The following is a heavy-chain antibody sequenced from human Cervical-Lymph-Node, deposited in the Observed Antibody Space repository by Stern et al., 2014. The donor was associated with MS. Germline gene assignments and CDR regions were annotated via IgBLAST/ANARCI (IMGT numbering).Heavy chain of an antibody. V-gene: IGHV3-21*01. J-gene: IGHJ6*02. CDR3: ATVYYDFWSGYRSMDV. CDR1: GFTFSSYS. Sequence: EVQLVESGGGLVKPGGSLRLSCAASGFTFSSYSMNWVRQAPGKGLEWVSSISSSSSYIYYTDSVKGRFTISRDNAKNSLYLQMNSLRAEDTAVYYCATVYYDFWSGYRSMDVWGQGTTVTVSS. CDR2: ISSSSSYI. D-gene: IGHD3-3*01.